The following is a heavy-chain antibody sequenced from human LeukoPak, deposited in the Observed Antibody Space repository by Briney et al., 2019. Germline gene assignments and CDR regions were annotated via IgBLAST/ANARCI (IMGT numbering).Heavy chain of an antibody. D-gene: IGHD4-17*01. Sequence: KSWGSLRLSCAASGFTFSNAWMSWVRQAPGKGLEWVGRIKSKTDGGTTDYAEPVKGRFTISRDDSKKTLYLQMNSLKTEDTALYYCAAVSVDYGDSSFDFWGQGTLVTVSS. CDR2: IKSKTDGGTT. CDR1: GFTFSNAW. J-gene: IGHJ4*02. V-gene: IGHV3-15*01. CDR3: AAVSVDYGDSSFDF.